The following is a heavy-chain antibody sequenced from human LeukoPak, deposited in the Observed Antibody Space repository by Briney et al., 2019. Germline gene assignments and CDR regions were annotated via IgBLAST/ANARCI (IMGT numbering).Heavy chain of an antibody. V-gene: IGHV3-23*01. CDR3: ARGGRITIFQGSWFDP. CDR1: AFTFSSYA. CDR2: ISGGGGST. D-gene: IGHD3-9*01. Sequence: GGSLRLSCAASAFTFSSYAMNWVRQAPGNGLEWVSGISGGGGSTYYADCVKGRFTISRDNAKNSLYLQMNSLRAEDTAVYYCARGGRITIFQGSWFDPWGQGTLVTVSS. J-gene: IGHJ5*02.